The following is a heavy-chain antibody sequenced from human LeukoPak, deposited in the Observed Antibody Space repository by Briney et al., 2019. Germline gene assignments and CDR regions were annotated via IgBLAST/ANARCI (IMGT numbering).Heavy chain of an antibody. V-gene: IGHV1-8*03. J-gene: IGHJ4*02. CDR3: AIVMVRGVVGEYYFDY. Sequence: VSVKVSCKASGYTFTSYDINWVRQATGQGLEWMGWMNPNSGNTGYAQKFQGRVTITRNTSISTAYMELSSLRSEDTAVYYCAIVMVRGVVGEYYFDYWGQGTLVTVSS. CDR1: GYTFTSYD. CDR2: MNPNSGNT. D-gene: IGHD3-10*01.